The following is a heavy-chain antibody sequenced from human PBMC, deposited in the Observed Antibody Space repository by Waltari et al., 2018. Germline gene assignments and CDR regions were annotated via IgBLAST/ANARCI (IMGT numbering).Heavy chain of an antibody. CDR1: GFPFSTYA. V-gene: IGHV3-30*01. J-gene: IGHJ4*02. CDR3: ARGGLEWFGELFDY. D-gene: IGHD3-10*01. Sequence: QVQLVESGGGVVHPGGSLRLSCAASGFPFSTYAVHWVRQAPGEGPELVAVISYDGSSKYNADSVEGRFTISRDNARNTMSLQMNSLTTEDTAVYYCARGGLEWFGELFDYWGQGTLVTVSS. CDR2: ISYDGSSK.